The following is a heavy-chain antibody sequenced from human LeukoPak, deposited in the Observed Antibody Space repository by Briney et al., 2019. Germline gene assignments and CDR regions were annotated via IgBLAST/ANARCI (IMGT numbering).Heavy chain of an antibody. CDR3: ARVWETQYYFDH. Sequence: PGRSLRLSCAASGFTFSSCGMHWVRQAPGKGLEWVAFISDDGVKKYYGDSVKGRFSISRDNYKKTLYLQMDSLRTEDTAVYYCARVWETQYYFDHWGRGTLVTVSS. CDR1: GFTFSSCG. CDR2: ISDDGVKK. J-gene: IGHJ4*02. V-gene: IGHV3-30*03. D-gene: IGHD1-26*01.